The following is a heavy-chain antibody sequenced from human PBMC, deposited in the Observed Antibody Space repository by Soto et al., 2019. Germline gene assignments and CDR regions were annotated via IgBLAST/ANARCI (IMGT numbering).Heavy chain of an antibody. D-gene: IGHD4-17*01. J-gene: IGHJ4*02. CDR2: ISSSGSTI. V-gene: IGHV3-11*01. CDR1: GFTFSDYY. Sequence: GGSLRLSCAASGFTFSDYYMSWIRQAPGKGLEWVSYISSSGSTIYYADSVKGRFTISRDNAKNSLYLQMNSLRAEDTAVYYCARDELYGDYPHFDYWGQGTLVTVSS. CDR3: ARDELYGDYPHFDY.